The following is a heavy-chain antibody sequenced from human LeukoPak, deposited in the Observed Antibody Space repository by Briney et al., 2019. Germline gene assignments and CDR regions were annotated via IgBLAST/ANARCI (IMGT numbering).Heavy chain of an antibody. J-gene: IGHJ6*02. CDR2: IYSSGTT. D-gene: IGHD6-13*01. V-gene: IGHV4-4*07. Sequence: AETPSLTCPVSGGSLSSYYWSWIRQPAAKGLECIGRIYSSGTTTYNPSFKSRVTMSLDTSNNQLSLKLTSVPAADTAVYYCARVSPITAAGSSYCFAMDVWGQGTTVTVSS. CDR1: GGSLSSYY. CDR3: ARVSPITAAGSSYCFAMDV.